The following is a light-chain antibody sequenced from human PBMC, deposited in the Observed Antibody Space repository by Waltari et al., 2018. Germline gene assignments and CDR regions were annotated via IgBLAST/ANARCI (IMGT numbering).Light chain of an antibody. V-gene: IGKV1-9*01. CDR3: QHVDTYPIT. J-gene: IGKJ5*01. CDR1: QGINNY. Sequence: DIQLTQSPSFLSASVGDRITITCRASQGINNYLAWYQQQPGKAPKLLIYFASTLQSGVPARFSGSGSGADFTLTISSLRPEDFATYFCQHVDTYPITFDQGTRLEI. CDR2: FAS.